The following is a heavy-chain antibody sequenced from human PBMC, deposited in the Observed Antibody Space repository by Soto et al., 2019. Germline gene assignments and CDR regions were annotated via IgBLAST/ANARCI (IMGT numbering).Heavy chain of an antibody. CDR3: ARDHVTIRNGGSSSPYPLYYMDV. D-gene: IGHD6-13*01. Sequence: ASVKVSWKASGYTFTGYYMHWVRQAPGQGLEWMGWINPNSGGTNYAQKFQGWVTMTRDTSISTAYMELSRLRSDDTAVYYCARDHVTIRNGGSSSPYPLYYMDVWGKGSTVTVSS. V-gene: IGHV1-2*04. J-gene: IGHJ6*03. CDR2: INPNSGGT. CDR1: GYTFTGYY.